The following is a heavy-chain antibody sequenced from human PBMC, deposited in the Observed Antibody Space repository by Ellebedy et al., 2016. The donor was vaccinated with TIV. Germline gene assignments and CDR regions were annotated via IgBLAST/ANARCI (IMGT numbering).Heavy chain of an antibody. CDR3: ARVAPDSSGYYSLLRFDP. J-gene: IGHJ5*02. CDR2: IIPIFGTA. V-gene: IGHV1-69*13. CDR1: GGTFSSYA. Sequence: ASVKVSCKASGGTFSSYAISWVRQAPGQGLEWMGGIIPIFGTANYAQKFQGRVTITADESTSTAYMELSSLRSEDTAVYYCARVAPDSSGYYSLLRFDPWGQGTLVTVSS. D-gene: IGHD3-22*01.